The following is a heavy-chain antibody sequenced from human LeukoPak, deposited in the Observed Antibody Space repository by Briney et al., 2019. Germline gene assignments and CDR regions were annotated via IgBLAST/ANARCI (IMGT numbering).Heavy chain of an antibody. CDR2: IYWNDDK. CDR3: AHSVVTASYFDY. J-gene: IGHJ4*02. Sequence: ESAPTLVKPTQTLTLTCTFSGFSLSTGGVGVGWIRQPPGKALEWLALIYWNDDKRYSPSLKSRLTITKDTSKNQVVLTMTNMDPVDTATYYCAHSVVTASYFDYWGQGTLVTVSS. CDR1: GFSLSTGGVG. V-gene: IGHV2-5*01. D-gene: IGHD2-21*02.